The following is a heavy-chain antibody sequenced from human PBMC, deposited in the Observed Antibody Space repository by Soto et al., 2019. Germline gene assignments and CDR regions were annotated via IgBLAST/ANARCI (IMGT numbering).Heavy chain of an antibody. V-gene: IGHV3-15*01. CDR2: IKSKTDGGTT. CDR3: TTGLAAAGTNY. D-gene: IGHD6-13*01. CDR1: GFTFNAAW. J-gene: IGHJ4*02. Sequence: VQLVESGGNLVKPGGSLRLSCAASGFTFNAAWMSWVRQAPGKGLEWVGRIKSKTDGGTTDFAAPVKGRFTISRDDSKNTVYLQLNSLKIEGTGVYYCTTGLAAAGTNYWGQGTLVSVSS.